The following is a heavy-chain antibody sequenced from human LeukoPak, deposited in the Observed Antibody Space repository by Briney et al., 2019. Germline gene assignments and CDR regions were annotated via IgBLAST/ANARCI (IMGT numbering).Heavy chain of an antibody. Sequence: SETLSLTCSVSGGSMSSYYWSWIRQPAGKGLEWIGRIYTTGNTNYNPSLKSRVTISVDTSKNQFSLKLSSVTAADTAVYYCAGRAQTTGWSFDYWGQGALVTVSS. V-gene: IGHV4-4*07. CDR1: GGSMSSYY. CDR2: IYTTGNT. J-gene: IGHJ4*02. D-gene: IGHD6-19*01. CDR3: AGRAQTTGWSFDY.